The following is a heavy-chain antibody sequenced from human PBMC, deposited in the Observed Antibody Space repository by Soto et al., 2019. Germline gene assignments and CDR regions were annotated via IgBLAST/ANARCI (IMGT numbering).Heavy chain of an antibody. CDR2: ISGSGGST. D-gene: IGHD3-3*01. CDR3: ANVLGQYYDFWSGYYPNHYYYYYGMDV. J-gene: IGHJ6*02. V-gene: IGHV3-23*01. Sequence: PGGSLRLSCAASGFAFNNYAMSWVRQAPGKGLEWVSAISGSGGSTYYADSVKGRFTISRDNSKNTLYLQMNSLRAEDTAVYYCANVLGQYYDFWSGYYPNHYYYYYGMDVWGQGTTVTVSS. CDR1: GFAFNNYA.